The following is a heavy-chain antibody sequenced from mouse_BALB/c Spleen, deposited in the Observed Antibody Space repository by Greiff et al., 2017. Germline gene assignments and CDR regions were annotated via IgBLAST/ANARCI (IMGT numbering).Heavy chain of an antibody. CDR1: GYSFTGYY. J-gene: IGHJ2*01. D-gene: IGHD1-1*01. V-gene: IGHV1-31*01. Sequence: VQLKESGPELVKPGASVKISCKASGYSFTGYYMHWVKQSHVKSLEWIGRINPYNGATSYNQNFKDKASLTVDKSSSTAYMELHSLTSEDSAVYYCARSIITTVRDYFDYWGQGTTLTVSS. CDR3: ARSIITTVRDYFDY. CDR2: INPYNGAT.